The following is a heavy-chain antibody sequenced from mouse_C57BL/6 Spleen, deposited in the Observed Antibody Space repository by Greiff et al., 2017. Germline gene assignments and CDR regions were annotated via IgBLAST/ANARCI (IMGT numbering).Heavy chain of an antibody. CDR2: TYPGDGDT. J-gene: IGHJ4*01. CDR3: ARTLYSHYAMDY. Sequence: QVQLQQPGPELVKPGASVKISCKASGYAFSSSWMHWVKQRPGKGLEWIGRTYPGDGDTNYNGKFKGKATLTADKSSSTAYMQLSSLTSEDSAVXCCARTLYSHYAMDYWGQGTSVTVSS. CDR1: GYAFSSSW. V-gene: IGHV1-82*01. D-gene: IGHD1-3*01.